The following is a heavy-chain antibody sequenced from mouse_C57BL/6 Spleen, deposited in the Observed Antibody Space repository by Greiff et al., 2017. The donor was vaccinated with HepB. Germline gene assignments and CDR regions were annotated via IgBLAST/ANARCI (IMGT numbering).Heavy chain of an antibody. CDR2: IYPGSGST. CDR3: ARERTYGSPFAY. J-gene: IGHJ3*01. Sequence: QVQLQQSGAELVKPGASVKMSCKASGYTFTSYWITWVKQRPGQGLEWIGDIYPGSGSTNYNEKFKSKATLTVDTSSSTAYMQLSSLTSEDSAVDYCARERTYGSPFAYWGQGTLVTVSA. CDR1: GYTFTSYW. V-gene: IGHV1-55*01. D-gene: IGHD1-1*01.